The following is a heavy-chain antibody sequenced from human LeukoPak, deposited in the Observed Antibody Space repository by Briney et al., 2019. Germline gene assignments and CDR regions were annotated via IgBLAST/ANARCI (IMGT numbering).Heavy chain of an antibody. CDR2: ISGSGGST. CDR3: AKFYGSGSYYRGTAFDY. D-gene: IGHD3-10*01. Sequence: GGSLRLSCAAPGFTFSSYAMSWVRQAPGKGLEWVSAISGSGGSTYYADSVKGRFTISRDNSKNTLYLQMNSLRAEDTAVYYCAKFYGSGSYYRGTAFDYWGQGTLVTVSS. CDR1: GFTFSSYA. J-gene: IGHJ4*02. V-gene: IGHV3-23*01.